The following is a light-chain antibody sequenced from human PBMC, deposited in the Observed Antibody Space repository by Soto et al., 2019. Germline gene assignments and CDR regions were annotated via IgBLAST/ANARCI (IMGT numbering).Light chain of an antibody. V-gene: IGKV3D-15*01. CDR2: GAS. J-gene: IGKJ1*01. Sequence: EIVMTQSPATLSVSPGERATLSCRASQSVSDNLAWYQQKPGQAPRLLIYGASTRATDVPARFSGSGSGTEFTLTISSLQSEDFAVYYCQHYNNWLVTFGQGTKV. CDR3: QHYNNWLVT. CDR1: QSVSDN.